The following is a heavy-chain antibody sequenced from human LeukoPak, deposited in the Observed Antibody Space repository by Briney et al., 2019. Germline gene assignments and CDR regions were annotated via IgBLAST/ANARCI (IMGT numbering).Heavy chain of an antibody. CDR3: ARGPVWYQLRNEGSGGYYYYYMDV. D-gene: IGHD2-2*01. CDR2: MNPNSGNT. J-gene: IGHJ6*03. CDR1: GYTFTSYD. V-gene: IGHV1-8*01. Sequence: ASVKVSCKASGYTFTSYDINWVRRATGQGLEWMGWMNPNSGNTGYAQKFQGRVTMTRNTSISTAYMELSSLRSEDTAVYYCARGPVWYQLRNEGSGGYYYYYMDVWGKGTTVTVSS.